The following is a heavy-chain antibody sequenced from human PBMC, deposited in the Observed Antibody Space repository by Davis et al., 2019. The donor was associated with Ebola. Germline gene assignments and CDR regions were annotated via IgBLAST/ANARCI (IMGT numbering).Heavy chain of an antibody. CDR1: NGSISSSTSY. J-gene: IGHJ2*01. D-gene: IGHD1-14*01. Sequence: PSETLSLTCTVSNGSISSSTSYWGWIRQPPGKGLEWIGSIYYSGSTYYNPSLKSRVTISVDTSKNQFSLKVSSVTAADTAVYYCAREREPDWYFDLWGRGTLVTVSS. CDR2: IYYSGST. CDR3: AREREPDWYFDL. V-gene: IGHV4-39*07.